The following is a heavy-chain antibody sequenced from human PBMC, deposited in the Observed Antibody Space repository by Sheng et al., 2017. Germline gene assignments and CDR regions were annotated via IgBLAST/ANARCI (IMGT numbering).Heavy chain of an antibody. V-gene: IGHV4-59*01. CDR2: IYYSGST. CDR1: GGSISGYY. J-gene: IGHJ4*02. Sequence: QVQLQESGPGLVKPSETLSLTCTVSGGSISGYYWSWIRQPPGKGLEWIGYIYYSGSTNYNPSLKSRVTISVDTSKNQFSLKLTSVTAADTAVYYCARGGTVTRKPFDYWGQGTLVTVSS. D-gene: IGHD4-17*01. CDR3: ARGGTVTRKPFDY.